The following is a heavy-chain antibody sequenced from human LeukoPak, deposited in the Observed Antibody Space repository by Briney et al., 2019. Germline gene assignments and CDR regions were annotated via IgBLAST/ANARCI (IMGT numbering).Heavy chain of an antibody. D-gene: IGHD3-16*02. Sequence: PSETLSLTCTVSGGSISSISYYWGWIRQPPGKGLEWIGSIYYSGSTYYNPSLKSRVTISVDTSKNQFSLKLSSVTAADTAVYCCASPPRLGQLSTDYWGQGTLVTVSS. CDR2: IYYSGST. J-gene: IGHJ4*02. V-gene: IGHV4-39*01. CDR3: ASPPRLGQLSTDY. CDR1: GGSISSISYY.